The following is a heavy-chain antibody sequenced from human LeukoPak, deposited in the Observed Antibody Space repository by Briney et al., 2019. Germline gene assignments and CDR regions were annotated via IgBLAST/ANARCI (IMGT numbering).Heavy chain of an antibody. D-gene: IGHD1-26*01. CDR1: GASITSYY. J-gene: IGHJ3*01. V-gene: IGHV4-59*08. CDR2: IYHKGST. CDR3: ARHRGDTFAFDV. Sequence: SETLSLTCTVSGASITSYYWSWIRQPPGKGLEWIGHIYHKGSTTYNSSLESRITISVNASKNQFSLKLSSVTAADTALYYCARHRGDTFAFDVWGQGTRATVSS.